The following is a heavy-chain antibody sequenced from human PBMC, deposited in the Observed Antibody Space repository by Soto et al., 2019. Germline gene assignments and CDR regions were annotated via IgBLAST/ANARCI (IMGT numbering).Heavy chain of an antibody. D-gene: IGHD1-7*01. J-gene: IGHJ6*02. CDR1: GGSISSGDYY. CDR3: ARDKLELLHYYYGMDV. CDR2: IYYSGST. V-gene: IGHV4-30-4*01. Sequence: SETLSLTCTVSGGSISSGDYYWSWIRQPPGKGLEWIGYIYYSGSTYYNPSLKSRVTISVDTSKNQFSLKLSSVTAADTAVYYCARDKLELLHYYYGMDVWGQGTTVTVS.